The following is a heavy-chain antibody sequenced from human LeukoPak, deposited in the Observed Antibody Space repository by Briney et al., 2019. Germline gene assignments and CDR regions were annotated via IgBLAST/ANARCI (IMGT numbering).Heavy chain of an antibody. Sequence: AGGSLRLSCAASGFTFRGFLMSWVLQIPGKGLEWVANIKQDGSEKYYADALKGRFTISRDNTKNSLSLQMNSLIVEDTAVYYCARAGSNWNYVYWGQGTLVTVSS. CDR3: ARAGSNWNYVY. CDR1: GFTFRGFL. D-gene: IGHD1-7*01. J-gene: IGHJ4*02. V-gene: IGHV3-7*01. CDR2: IKQDGSEK.